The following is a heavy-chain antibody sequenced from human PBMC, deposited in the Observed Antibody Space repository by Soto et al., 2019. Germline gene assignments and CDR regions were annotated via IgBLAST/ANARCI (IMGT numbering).Heavy chain of an antibody. V-gene: IGHV3-9*01. J-gene: IGHJ3*02. Sequence: GGSLRLSCAASGFTFDDYAMHWVRQAPGKGLEWVSGISWNSGSIGYADSVKGRFTISRDNAKNSLYLQMNSLRAEDTALYYCAKDMIPFVLRFDAFDIWGQGTMVTVSS. D-gene: IGHD3-3*01. CDR2: ISWNSGSI. CDR3: AKDMIPFVLRFDAFDI. CDR1: GFTFDDYA.